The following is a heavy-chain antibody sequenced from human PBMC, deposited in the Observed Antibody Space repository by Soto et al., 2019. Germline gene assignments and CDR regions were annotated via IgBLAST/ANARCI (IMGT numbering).Heavy chain of an antibody. V-gene: IGHV4-61*05. CDR3: ATMGATAGSYYFEY. CDR1: GDSITSSSHS. Sequence: SETLSLTCTVSGDSITSSSHSWGWIHQPPGKGLEWIGYIYYSGSTNYNPSLKSRVTISVDTSKNQFSLKLTSVTAADAAVYYCATMGATAGSYYFEYWGQGALVTVSS. J-gene: IGHJ4*02. D-gene: IGHD1-26*01. CDR2: IYYSGST.